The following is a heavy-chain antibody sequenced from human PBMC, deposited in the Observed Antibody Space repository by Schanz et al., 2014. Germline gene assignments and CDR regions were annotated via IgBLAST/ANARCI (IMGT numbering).Heavy chain of an antibody. J-gene: IGHJ6*02. CDR3: ARYGFRKFGVVYGLAV. Sequence: QVQLLESGGGLFKPGGSLRLSCAGSGFTFADYYMTWIRQAPGKGLEWISYVSSYDTTVSYADSVKGRFTISRDNAENSVYLQMNSLRVEDTAVYYCARYGFRKFGVVYGLAVWGQGTTVTVS. CDR2: VSSYDTTV. V-gene: IGHV3-11*01. CDR1: GFTFADYY. D-gene: IGHD3-3*01.